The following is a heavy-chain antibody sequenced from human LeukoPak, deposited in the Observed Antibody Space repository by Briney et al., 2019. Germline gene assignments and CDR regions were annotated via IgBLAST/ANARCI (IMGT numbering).Heavy chain of an antibody. D-gene: IGHD2-15*01. CDR1: GFTFSSYG. J-gene: IGHJ4*02. Sequence: GGSLRLSCAASGFTFSSYGMHWVRQAPGKGLEWVAVIWYDGSSKYYADSVKGRFTISRDTPKNTLYLQMNSLRAEDTAVYYCARDRSVRYFDYWGQGALVTVSS. V-gene: IGHV3-33*08. CDR3: ARDRSVRYFDY. CDR2: IWYDGSSK.